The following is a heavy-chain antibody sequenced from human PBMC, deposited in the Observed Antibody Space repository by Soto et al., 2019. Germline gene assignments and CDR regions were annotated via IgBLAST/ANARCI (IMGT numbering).Heavy chain of an antibody. CDR3: AAARITIFGVVMIGFDP. V-gene: IGHV1-58*01. D-gene: IGHD3-3*01. CDR2: IVVGSGNT. Sequence: QMQLVQSGPEVKKPGTSVKVSCKASGFTFTSSAVQWVRQARGQRLEWRGWIVVGSGNTNYAQKFQERVTITRDMSTSTAYMALSSLRSEDTAVYYCAAARITIFGVVMIGFDPWGQGTLVTVSS. J-gene: IGHJ5*02. CDR1: GFTFTSSA.